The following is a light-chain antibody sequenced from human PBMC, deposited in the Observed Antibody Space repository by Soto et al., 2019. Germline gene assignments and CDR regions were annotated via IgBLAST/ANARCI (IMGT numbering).Light chain of an antibody. CDR2: GAS. CDR1: QSLSTRY. J-gene: IGKJ2*01. V-gene: IGKV3-20*01. CDR3: PPYDTSPFS. Sequence: EIVLTQSPGTLSLSPGERATLFCRASQSLSTRYLVWYQQRSGQATRLLISGASSRAAGIPDRFRGSGSGTDVTLTISILEPEDFAVYYCPPYDTSPFSFGQGTKVEI.